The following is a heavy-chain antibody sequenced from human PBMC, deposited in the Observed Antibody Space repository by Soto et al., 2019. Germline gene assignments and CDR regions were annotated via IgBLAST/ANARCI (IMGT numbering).Heavy chain of an antibody. CDR3: AKDVYTGLIPYGMDV. D-gene: IGHD2-8*02. Sequence: GGSLRLSCAASGFTFDDYAMHWVRQAPGKGLEWVSGISWNSGSIGYADSVKGRFTISRDNAKNSLYLQMNSLRAEDTALYYCAKDVYTGLIPYGMDVWGQGTTVTVSS. CDR2: ISWNSGSI. V-gene: IGHV3-9*01. CDR1: GFTFDDYA. J-gene: IGHJ6*02.